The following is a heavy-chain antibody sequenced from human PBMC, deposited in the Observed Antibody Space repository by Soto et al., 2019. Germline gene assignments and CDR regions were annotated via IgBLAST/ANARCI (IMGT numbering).Heavy chain of an antibody. CDR2: IIPIFGTA. Sequence: QVQLVQSGAEVKKPGSSVKVSCKASGGTFSSSAISWVRQAPGHGLEWMGGIIPIFGTANYAQKFQGRVTITADESTSTAYMELRSLRCADTAVYYCARGLGEPQYSSGFDYWGQGTLVTVSS. D-gene: IGHD6-19*01. V-gene: IGHV1-69*01. J-gene: IGHJ4*02. CDR1: GGTFSSSA. CDR3: ARGLGEPQYSSGFDY.